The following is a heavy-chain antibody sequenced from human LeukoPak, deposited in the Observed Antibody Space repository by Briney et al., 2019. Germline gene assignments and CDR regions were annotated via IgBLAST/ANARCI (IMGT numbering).Heavy chain of an antibody. CDR1: GFIFRNHW. Sequence: GSLRLSCPASGFIFRNHWMSWVRQVPGRGLEWVAHIKQGGNEKHYVDSVEGRFTLSRDDSKNSLYLQMNSLRVDDSAVYYCARGPNYGDRVDYFDYWGQGTLVTVSS. V-gene: IGHV3-7*01. CDR3: ARGPNYGDRVDYFDY. J-gene: IGHJ4*02. D-gene: IGHD4-17*01. CDR2: IKQGGNEK.